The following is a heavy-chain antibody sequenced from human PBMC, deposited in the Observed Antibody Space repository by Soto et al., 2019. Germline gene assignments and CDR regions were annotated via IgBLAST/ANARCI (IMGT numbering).Heavy chain of an antibody. V-gene: IGHV3-30-3*01. CDR3: XXXXXXXXXXXXYSSPAIDY. CDR1: GFTFSSYA. Sequence: QVQLVESGGGVVQPGRSLRLSCAASGFTFSSYAMHWVRQAPGKGLEWVAVISYDGSNKYYADSVKGRFTISRDNSKNTLYLQMNXXXXXXXXXXXXXXXXXXXXXXXXYSSPAIDYWGQGTLVTVSS. J-gene: IGHJ4*02. D-gene: IGHD2-21*01. CDR2: ISYDGSNK.